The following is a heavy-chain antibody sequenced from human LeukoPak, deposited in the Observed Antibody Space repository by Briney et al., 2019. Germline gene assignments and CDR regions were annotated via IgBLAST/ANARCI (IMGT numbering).Heavy chain of an antibody. CDR2: IYYSGST. J-gene: IGHJ3*02. CDR1: GGSISSSSYY. Sequence: SGTLSLTCTVSGGSISSSSYYWGWIRQPPGKGLEWIGSIYYSGSTYYNPSLKSRVTISVDTSKNRFSLKLSSVTAADTAVYYCAREGVFGTPAPAFDIWGQGTMVTVSS. CDR3: AREGVFGTPAPAFDI. V-gene: IGHV4-39*07. D-gene: IGHD2-8*01.